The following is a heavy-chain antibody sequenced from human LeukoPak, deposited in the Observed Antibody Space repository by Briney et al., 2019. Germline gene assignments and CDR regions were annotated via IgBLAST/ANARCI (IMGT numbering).Heavy chain of an antibody. Sequence: GGSLRLSCAASGFTFSSYEMNWVRQAPGKGLEWVSYISSSGTTIYYADSVKGRFTISRDDAKNSLYLQMNSLRAEDTAVYYCARVGVVVAATGNLWFDPWGQGTLVTVSS. CDR1: GFTFSSYE. CDR3: ARVGVVVAATGNLWFDP. V-gene: IGHV3-48*03. J-gene: IGHJ5*02. D-gene: IGHD2-15*01. CDR2: ISSSGTTI.